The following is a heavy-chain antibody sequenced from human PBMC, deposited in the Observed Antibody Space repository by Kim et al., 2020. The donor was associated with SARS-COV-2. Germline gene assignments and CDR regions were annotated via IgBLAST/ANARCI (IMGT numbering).Heavy chain of an antibody. CDR1: GGSISSYY. V-gene: IGHV4-59*01. CDR3: ASTKGYSYGLLLVV. D-gene: IGHD5-18*01. J-gene: IGHJ4*02. Sequence: SETLSLTCTVSGGSISSYYWSWIRQPPGKGLEWIGYLYYSGSTNYNPSLKSRVTISVDTSKNQFSLKLSSVTAADTAVYYCASTKGYSYGLLLVVWGQGTLVTVSS. CDR2: LYYSGST.